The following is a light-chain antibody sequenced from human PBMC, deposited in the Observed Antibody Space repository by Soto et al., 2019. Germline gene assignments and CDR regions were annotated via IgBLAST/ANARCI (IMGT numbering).Light chain of an antibody. CDR3: QQLSNSPLT. CDR1: QSVGRF. J-gene: IGKJ5*01. CDR2: GAS. V-gene: IGKV3-11*01. Sequence: EIVFTQSPTILSLSPGEKAPLSCRARQSVGRFLAWYQQKPGQAPRLLIYGASNMATGIPARFSGGGSGTDFTLTISSLEPEDFAVYYCQQLSNSPLTFGQGTRLEIK.